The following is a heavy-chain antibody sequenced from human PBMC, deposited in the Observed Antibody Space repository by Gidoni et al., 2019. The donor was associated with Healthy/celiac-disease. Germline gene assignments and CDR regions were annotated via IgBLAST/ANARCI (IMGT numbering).Heavy chain of an antibody. D-gene: IGHD3-22*01. CDR1: GGSISSGSYY. CDR3: ARDWGAGYYDSSGYRRPHDAFDI. J-gene: IGHJ3*02. CDR2: IYTSGST. Sequence: QVQLQESGPGLVKPSQTLSLTCTGSGGSISSGSYYWSWIRQPAGKGLEWIGRIYTSGSTNYNPSLKSRVTISVDTSKNQFSLKLSSVTAADTAVYYCARDWGAGYYDSSGYRRPHDAFDIWGQGTMVTVSS. V-gene: IGHV4-61*02.